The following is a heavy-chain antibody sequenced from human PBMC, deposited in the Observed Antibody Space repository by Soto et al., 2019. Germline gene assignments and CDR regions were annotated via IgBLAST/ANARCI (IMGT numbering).Heavy chain of an antibody. D-gene: IGHD2-15*01. V-gene: IGHV3-7*03. Sequence: QTGGSLRLSCAASRFTFSNYWMAWVRQAPGKGLEWVANIKQDGSEKCYVDSVKGRFTVSRDNGKNSLYLQMNSLRVEDTAVYYCARERGSKSRDVWGQGAKVTV. J-gene: IGHJ6*02. CDR2: IKQDGSEK. CDR3: ARERGSKSRDV. CDR1: RFTFSNYW.